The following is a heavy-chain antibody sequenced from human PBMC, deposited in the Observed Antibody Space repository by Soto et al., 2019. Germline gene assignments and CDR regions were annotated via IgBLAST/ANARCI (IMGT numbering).Heavy chain of an antibody. D-gene: IGHD5-18*01. CDR3: ARSIQLWTAFDS. CDR2: INHTGGT. Sequence: SETLSLTCADYGDLHGSSYWSWIRQPPGKGLEWIGDINHTGGTNYNPSLKSRVTISQDTSQSQFSLRLTSVTAADAAVYYCARSIQLWTAFDSWGQGTLVPVSS. CDR1: GDLHGSSY. J-gene: IGHJ4*02. V-gene: IGHV4-34*01.